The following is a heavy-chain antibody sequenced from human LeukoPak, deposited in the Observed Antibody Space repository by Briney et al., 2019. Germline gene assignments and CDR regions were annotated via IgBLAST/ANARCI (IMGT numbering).Heavy chain of an antibody. Sequence: GASVKVSCKASGYTFTGYYMHWVRQAPGQGLEWMGYINPNSGGTNYAQKFQGRVTMTRDTSISTAYMELSRLSSDDTAVYYCARVDFWSGYRWFDPWGQGTLVTVSS. CDR2: INPNSGGT. D-gene: IGHD3-3*01. J-gene: IGHJ5*02. CDR1: GYTFTGYY. CDR3: ARVDFWSGYRWFDP. V-gene: IGHV1-2*02.